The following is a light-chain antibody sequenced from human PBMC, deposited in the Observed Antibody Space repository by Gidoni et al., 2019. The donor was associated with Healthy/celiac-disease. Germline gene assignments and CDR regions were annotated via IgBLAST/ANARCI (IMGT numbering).Light chain of an antibody. CDR1: SSDVGSYNR. CDR2: EVS. CDR3: SSYTSSSTIGV. Sequence: QSALTQPPSVSGSPGQSVTISCTGTSSDVGSYNRVSWYQQPPGTAPKRMIYEVSNRPSGVPDRFSGSKSGNTASLTISVLQAEDEADYYCSSYTSSSTIGVFGGGTKLTVL. J-gene: IGLJ2*01. V-gene: IGLV2-18*02.